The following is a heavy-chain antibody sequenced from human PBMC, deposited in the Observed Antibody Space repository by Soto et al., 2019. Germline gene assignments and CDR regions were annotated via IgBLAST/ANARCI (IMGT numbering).Heavy chain of an antibody. D-gene: IGHD5-18*01. CDR1: GYTFTSYY. CDR3: AREGDTAMVTIDH. V-gene: IGHV1-46*01. J-gene: IGHJ4*02. CDR2: INPSGGST. Sequence: QVQLVQSGAEVKKPGASVKVSCKASGYTFTSYYMHWVRQAPGQGLERMGIINPSGGSTSYAQKFQGRVTMTRDTSTSTVYMELSSLRSVDTAVYYCAREGDTAMVTIDHWGQGTLVTVSS.